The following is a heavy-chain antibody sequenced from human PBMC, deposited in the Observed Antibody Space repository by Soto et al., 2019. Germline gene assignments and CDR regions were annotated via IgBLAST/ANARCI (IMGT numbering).Heavy chain of an antibody. V-gene: IGHV3-53*01. Sequence: EVHLVESGGGLNQPGGSLTLSCVASELTVSSNYMNWVRQAPGKGLEWVSVIYSDGSTYYADSVKGRFTISRDEFKNTLYLEMNSLRAEDTAGYYCARAYGSGSYFSDYWGQGTLVTVSS. D-gene: IGHD3-10*01. CDR1: ELTVSSNY. J-gene: IGHJ4*02. CDR2: IYSDGST. CDR3: ARAYGSGSYFSDY.